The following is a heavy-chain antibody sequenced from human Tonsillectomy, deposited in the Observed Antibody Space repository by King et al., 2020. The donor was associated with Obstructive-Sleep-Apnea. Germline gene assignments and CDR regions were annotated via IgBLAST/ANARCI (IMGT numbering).Heavy chain of an antibody. Sequence: VQLVESGGGVVQPGRSLRLSCAASGFTFSNFGMHWVRQAPGKGLEWVAFVRYDGNNKYYADSVKGRLTISRENSKNTLYPQMNSLRAEDTSVYYCAKEPVDTAMVRTFYYGLDVWGQGTTVTVSS. CDR1: GFTFSNFG. J-gene: IGHJ6*02. CDR2: VRYDGNNK. CDR3: AKEPVDTAMVRTFYYGLDV. D-gene: IGHD5-18*01. V-gene: IGHV3-30*02.